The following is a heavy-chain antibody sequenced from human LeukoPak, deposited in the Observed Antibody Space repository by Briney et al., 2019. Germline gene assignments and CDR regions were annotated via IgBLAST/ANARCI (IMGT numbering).Heavy chain of an antibody. D-gene: IGHD4-17*01. CDR2: TSYDGSHK. J-gene: IGHJ1*01. V-gene: IGHV3-30*18. Sequence: GGSLRLSCAASGFTISSYGMHWVRQAPGKGLEWVAVTSYDGSHKNYADSVKGRFTIYRDNFKNTVYLQMNSLRAEETAVYYCAKSHPPTVTTEEGEYLQHWGQGTLVTVSS. CDR1: GFTISSYG. CDR3: AKSHPPTVTTEEGEYLQH.